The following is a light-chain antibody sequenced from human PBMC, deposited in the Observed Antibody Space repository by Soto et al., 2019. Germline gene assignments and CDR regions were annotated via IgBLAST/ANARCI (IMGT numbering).Light chain of an antibody. Sequence: QSALTQPASVSGSPGQSITISCTGTSSDVGSYNLVSWYQQHPGKAPKLMIYEVIKRPSGVSNRFSGSKSGNTASLTISGLQAEDEADYYCCSYTASTTGVVFGEGTKVTVL. J-gene: IGLJ2*01. CDR2: EVI. V-gene: IGLV2-23*02. CDR1: SSDVGSYNL. CDR3: CSYTASTTGVV.